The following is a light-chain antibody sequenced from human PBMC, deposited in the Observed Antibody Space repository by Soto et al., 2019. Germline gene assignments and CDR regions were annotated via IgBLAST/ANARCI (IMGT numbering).Light chain of an antibody. CDR2: STS. J-gene: IGLJ3*02. V-gene: IGLV7-43*01. CDR1: TGAVTRGYY. CDR3: LLYSGGDQPWV. Sequence: QTVVTQEPSLTVSPGGTVTLTCASSTGAVTRGYYPNWFQQKLGQAPRPLIYSTSNKHSWTPARFSGSLLGGKAALTLSGVQPEDEAEYYCLLYSGGDQPWVFGGGTKLTVL.